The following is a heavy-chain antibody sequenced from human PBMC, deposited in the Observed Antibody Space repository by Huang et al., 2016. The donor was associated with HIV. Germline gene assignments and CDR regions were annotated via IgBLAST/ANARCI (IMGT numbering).Heavy chain of an antibody. J-gene: IGHJ3*02. V-gene: IGHV3-15*07. CDR1: GFSFSSAW. D-gene: IGHD1-7*01. CDR2: SKSKTERGTT. CDR3: TTGTRDYLNAFDI. Sequence: EVQLVESGGGLVKPGGSLRLSCEVSGFSFSSAWMNWVRQAPGKGLECVGRSKSKTERGTTDYAAPVKGRFTISRDDSKNTLYLQMNSLKTEDTGVYYCTTGTRDYLNAFDIWGQGTKVTVSS.